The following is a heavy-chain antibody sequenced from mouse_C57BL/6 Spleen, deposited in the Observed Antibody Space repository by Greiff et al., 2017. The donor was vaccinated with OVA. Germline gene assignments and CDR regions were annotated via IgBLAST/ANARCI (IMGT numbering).Heavy chain of an antibody. V-gene: IGHV1-22*01. D-gene: IGHD2-1*01. J-gene: IGHJ4*01. CDR3: ARRDLLRGAMDY. Sequence: EVKLMESGPELVKPGASVKMSCKASGYTFTDYNMHWVKQSHGKSLEWIGYINPNNGGTSYNQKFKGKATLTVNKSSSTAYMELRSLTSEDSAVYCCARRDLLRGAMDYWGQGTSVTVSS. CDR2: INPNNGGT. CDR1: GYTFTDYN.